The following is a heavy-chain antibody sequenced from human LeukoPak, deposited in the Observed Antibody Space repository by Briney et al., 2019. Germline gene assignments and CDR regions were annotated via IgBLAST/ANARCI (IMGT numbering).Heavy chain of an antibody. CDR3: AKGHSSGWYYFDY. J-gene: IGHJ4*02. CDR1: GFTFSSYG. V-gene: IGHV3-30*18. D-gene: IGHD6-19*01. Sequence: GVSLRLSCAASGFTFSSYGMHWVRQAQGKGLEWVAVISYHGSNKYYADSVKGRFTISRDNSKNTLYLQMNSLRAEDTAMYYCAKGHSSGWYYFDYWGQGTLVTVSS. CDR2: ISYHGSNK.